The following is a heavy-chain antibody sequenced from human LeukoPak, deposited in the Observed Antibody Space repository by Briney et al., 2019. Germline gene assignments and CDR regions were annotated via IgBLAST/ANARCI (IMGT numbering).Heavy chain of an antibody. CDR3: AREYDFWSGYDY. CDR2: INHSGST. Sequence: PSETLSLTCAVYGGSFSGYYWSWIRQPPGKGLEWIGEINHSGSTNYNPSLKSRVTISVDTSKNQFSLKLSSVTAADTAVYYCAREYDFWSGYDYWGQGTLVTVSS. J-gene: IGHJ4*02. V-gene: IGHV4-34*01. CDR1: GGSFSGYY. D-gene: IGHD3-3*01.